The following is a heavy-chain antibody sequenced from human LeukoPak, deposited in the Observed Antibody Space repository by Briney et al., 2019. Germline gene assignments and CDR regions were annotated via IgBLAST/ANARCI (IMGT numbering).Heavy chain of an antibody. D-gene: IGHD2-21*01. CDR1: GFTFSSYS. Sequence: GGSLRLSCAASGFTFSSYSMNWVRRAPGKGLEWISYISSGGIIIYYADSVKGRFTISRDNAKNSLYLQMNSLRAEDTAVYYCARYLLCGGDCYVNWGQGTLVTVSS. V-gene: IGHV3-48*01. CDR2: ISSGGIII. J-gene: IGHJ4*02. CDR3: ARYLLCGGDCYVN.